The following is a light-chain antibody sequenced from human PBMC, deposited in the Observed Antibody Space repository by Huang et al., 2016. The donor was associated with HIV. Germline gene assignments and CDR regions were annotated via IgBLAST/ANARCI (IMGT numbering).Light chain of an antibody. CDR3: QQLNSYPQIT. Sequence: IQLTQSPSSLSASVGDRVTITCRASQGISSYLAWYQQKPGKAPKLLIYAASTLQSGVPSRFSCSGSGTDFTLTISSLQPEDFATYYCQQLNSYPQITFGPGTKVDIK. J-gene: IGKJ3*01. V-gene: IGKV1-9*01. CDR1: QGISSY. CDR2: AAS.